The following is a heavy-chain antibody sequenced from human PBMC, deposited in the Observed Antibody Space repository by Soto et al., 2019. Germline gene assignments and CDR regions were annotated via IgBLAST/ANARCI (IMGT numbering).Heavy chain of an antibody. CDR2: IDPNAGST. CDR1: AYPFTTYY. J-gene: IGHJ6*02. V-gene: IGHV1-46*01. CDR3: ARPVAMAPQYFACGMDV. D-gene: IGHD3-9*01. Sequence: QVQLVQSGAEVKKPGASVKVSCKASAYPFTTYYIPWVRRAPGQGLAWMGIIDPNAGSTTYAQKSHGKHTFASETPTGTDYIELSGLTSEDTAVYSCARPVAMAPQYFACGMDVWGHGTTVIVSS.